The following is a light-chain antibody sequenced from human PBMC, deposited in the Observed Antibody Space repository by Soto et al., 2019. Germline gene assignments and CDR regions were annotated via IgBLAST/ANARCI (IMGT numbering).Light chain of an antibody. J-gene: IGKJ4*01. CDR2: GAS. V-gene: IGKV3-20*01. Sequence: EIVLTQSPGTLSLSPGERATLCCRVSKNVSSNWLAWYQQKPGQSPRLLIYGASSRATGIPDRFSGSGSGTDFTLTINRLEPEDFAVYYCQQYGSSPLTFGGGTKVEIK. CDR3: QQYGSSPLT. CDR1: KNVSSNW.